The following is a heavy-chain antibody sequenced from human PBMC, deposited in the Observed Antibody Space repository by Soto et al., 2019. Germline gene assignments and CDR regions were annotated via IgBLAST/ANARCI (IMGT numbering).Heavy chain of an antibody. D-gene: IGHD5-18*01. CDR3: ARDHPHSYGVYYFDY. CDR1: GLSIRNYY. Sequence: SETLSLTCTASGLSIRNYYWSCIRQPPGKGLEWIGYVYSSGSTHYNPSLQSRVTISADTSKNQVSLKVNSVTAADTAVYYCARDHPHSYGVYYFDYWGQGTPVT. CDR2: VYSSGST. V-gene: IGHV4-59*01. J-gene: IGHJ4*02.